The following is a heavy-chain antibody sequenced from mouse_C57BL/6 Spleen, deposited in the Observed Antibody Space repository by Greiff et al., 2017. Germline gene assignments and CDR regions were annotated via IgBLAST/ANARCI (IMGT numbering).Heavy chain of an antibody. CDR1: GYSFTSYY. D-gene: IGHD2-4*01. CDR3: ARRDYDYAFDY. V-gene: IGHV1-66*01. Sequence: QVQLKESGPELVKPGASVKISCKASGYSFTSYYIHWVKQRPGQGLEWIGWIYPGSGNTKYNEKFKGKATLTADTSSSTAYMQLSSLTSEDSAVYYCARRDYDYAFDYWGQGTTLTVSS. CDR2: IYPGSGNT. J-gene: IGHJ2*01.